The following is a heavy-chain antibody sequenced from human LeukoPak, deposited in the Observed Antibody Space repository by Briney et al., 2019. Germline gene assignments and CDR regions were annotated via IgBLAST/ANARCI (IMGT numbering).Heavy chain of an antibody. V-gene: IGHV6-1*01. CDR3: TRSDCSSGRCPGFDN. CDR1: GDSVSSNSAA. D-gene: IGHD6-19*01. CDR2: TYYRSKWFI. J-gene: IGHJ4*02. Sequence: SQTFSLTCGISGDSVSSNSAAWNWIGQSPSRGLEWLGRTYYRSKWFINYAPSVKSRIIINPDTPKNQVSLQLNSVTPEDTAVYYCTRSDCSSGRCPGFDNWGQGTLVTVSS.